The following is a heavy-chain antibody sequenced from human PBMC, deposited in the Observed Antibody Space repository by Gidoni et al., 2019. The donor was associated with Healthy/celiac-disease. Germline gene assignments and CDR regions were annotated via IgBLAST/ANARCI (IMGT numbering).Heavy chain of an antibody. D-gene: IGHD1-1*01. CDR3: ARGDPYEPSGRTSLYYFDY. J-gene: IGHJ4*02. Sequence: EINHSGSTNYTPSLKSRVTISVDTSKNQFSLKLSSVTAADTAVYYCARGDPYEPSGRTSLYYFDYWGQGTLVTVSS. V-gene: IGHV4-34*01. CDR2: INHSGST.